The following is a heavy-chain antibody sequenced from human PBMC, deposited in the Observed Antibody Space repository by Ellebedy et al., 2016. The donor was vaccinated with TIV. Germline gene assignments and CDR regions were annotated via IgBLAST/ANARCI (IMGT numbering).Heavy chain of an antibody. CDR2: ISGSGGST. V-gene: IGHV3-23*01. Sequence: GESLKISCAASGFTFSNFWMSWVRQAPGKGLEWVSAISGSGGSTYYADSVKGRFTISRDNSKNTLYLQMNSLRAEDTAVYYCAKSSSSGINWFDSWGQGTLVTVSS. CDR3: AKSSSSGINWFDS. CDR1: GFTFSNFW. D-gene: IGHD3-22*01. J-gene: IGHJ5*01.